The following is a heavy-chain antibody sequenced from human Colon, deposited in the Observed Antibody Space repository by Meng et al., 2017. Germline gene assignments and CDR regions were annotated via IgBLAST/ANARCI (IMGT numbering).Heavy chain of an antibody. V-gene: IGHV4-59*08. CDR2: FFHTGRT. D-gene: IGHD3/OR15-3a*01. J-gene: IGHJ4*02. CDR1: GGSISNYY. CDR3: ARHISILGQRGFDY. Sequence: QVKLQEAGPGLVKPSETLSLTCSLSGGSISNYYWSWIRQPPGRGLEWIGEFFHTGRTNYDPSLKSRVTISVDKSNNQFSLKLTSVTAADTAVYYCARHISILGQRGFDYWGQGTLVTVSS.